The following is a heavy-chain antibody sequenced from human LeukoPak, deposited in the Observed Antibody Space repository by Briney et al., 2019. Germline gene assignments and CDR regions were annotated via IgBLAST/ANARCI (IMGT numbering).Heavy chain of an antibody. D-gene: IGHD2-2*01. Sequence: ASETLSLTCTVSGSISGYYWSWIRQPPGKGLEWIGYIYTSGSTNYNPPLESRVTISVDTSKNQFSLDLSSVTAADTAVYYCARQKCTSASCLTKNAFDIWGQGTMVTVYS. V-gene: IGHV4-4*09. J-gene: IGHJ3*02. CDR3: ARQKCTSASCLTKNAFDI. CDR1: GSISGYY. CDR2: IYTSGST.